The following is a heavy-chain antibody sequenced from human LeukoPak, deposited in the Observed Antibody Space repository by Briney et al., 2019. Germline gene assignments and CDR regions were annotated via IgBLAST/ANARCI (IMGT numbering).Heavy chain of an antibody. CDR3: VRDGHHHNSAFDP. Sequence: PGGSLRLSCAASGFTFRTYWMHWVRQAPGKGLVWVSRISPDGITTTYADSAKGRFTISRDNAKNTLYLQMNSLRVEDTAVYYCVRDGHHHNSAFDPWGQGTLVTVSS. V-gene: IGHV3-74*01. J-gene: IGHJ5*02. CDR2: ISPDGITT. CDR1: GFTFRTYW. D-gene: IGHD2/OR15-2a*01.